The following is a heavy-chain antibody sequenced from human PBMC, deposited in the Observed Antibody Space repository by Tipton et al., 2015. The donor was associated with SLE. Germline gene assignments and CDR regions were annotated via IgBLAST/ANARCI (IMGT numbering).Heavy chain of an antibody. CDR3: VTDPGSRANFYFDH. CDR2: ISSSGSYI. V-gene: IGHV3-21*03. CDR1: GFTFSNYA. Sequence: GSLRLSCVGSGFTFSNYAMLWVRQAPGKGLEWVASISSSGSYIYYADSVKGRFTISRDNAKSSVNLQMDSLRAEDTATYHCVTDPGSRANFYFDHWGQGALVTVS. J-gene: IGHJ4*02. D-gene: IGHD1-26*01.